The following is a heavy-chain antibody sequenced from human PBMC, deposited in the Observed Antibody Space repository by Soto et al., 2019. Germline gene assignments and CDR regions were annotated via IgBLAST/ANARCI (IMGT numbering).Heavy chain of an antibody. D-gene: IGHD6-13*01. V-gene: IGHV4-59*08. J-gene: IGHJ4*02. CDR2: IYYSGIT. CDR3: ARHAGVAGSSWYYFDY. CDR1: GGSITSYY. Sequence: SETLSLTCAVFGGSITSYYWSWIRQPPGKGLEWIGYIYYSGITKYNPSLKSRVTISVDTPKHQFSLKLSSVTAADTAVYYCARHAGVAGSSWYYFDYWGQGSLVTVSS.